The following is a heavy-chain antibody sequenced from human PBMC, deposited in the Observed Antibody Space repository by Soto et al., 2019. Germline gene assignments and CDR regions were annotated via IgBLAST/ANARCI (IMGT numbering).Heavy chain of an antibody. V-gene: IGHV3-74*01. Sequence: GGSLRLSCAAPGFTFSSYWMHWVRQAPGKGLVWVSRMNEDGGTTDYADSVKGRFTISRDNAKNTLYLQMNSLRGEDTAVYYCARDLSGRADVWGQGTTVTVSS. CDR1: GFTFSSYW. J-gene: IGHJ6*02. D-gene: IGHD3-10*01. CDR3: ARDLSGRADV. CDR2: MNEDGGTT.